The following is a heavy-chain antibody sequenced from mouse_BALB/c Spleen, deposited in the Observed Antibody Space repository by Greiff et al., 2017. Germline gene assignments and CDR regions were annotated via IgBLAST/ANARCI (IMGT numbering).Heavy chain of an antibody. Sequence: EVKLMESGGGLVKPGGSLKLSCAASGFTFSDYYMYWVRQTPEKRLEWVATISDGGSYTYYPDSVKGRFTISRDNAKNTLYLQMSSLKSEDTAMYYCARQRYYAMDYWGQGTSVTVSS. CDR3: ARQRYYAMDY. CDR1: GFTFSDYY. J-gene: IGHJ4*01. CDR2: ISDGGSYT. V-gene: IGHV5-4*02.